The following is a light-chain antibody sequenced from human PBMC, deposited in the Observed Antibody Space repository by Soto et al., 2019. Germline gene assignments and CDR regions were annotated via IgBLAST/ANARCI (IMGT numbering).Light chain of an antibody. J-gene: IGKJ3*01. CDR3: QQANSLPVT. Sequence: DIQMTQSPSSVSASVGDRVTITCRASQGISNWLAWYQQKPGKAPSLLIHAASSLQSGVPSRFSGSGYEADFTLTTSSLLPEHFGTYCGQQANSLPVTLGPGTKVDI. CDR2: AAS. CDR1: QGISNW. V-gene: IGKV1-12*01.